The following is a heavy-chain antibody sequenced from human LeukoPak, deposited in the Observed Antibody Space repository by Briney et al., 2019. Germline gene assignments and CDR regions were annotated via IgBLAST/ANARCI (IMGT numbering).Heavy chain of an antibody. CDR1: GYSFTSYW. J-gene: IGHJ4*02. V-gene: IGHV5-51*01. D-gene: IGHD2-15*01. Sequence: GESLKISCKASGYSFTSYWIGWVRQMPGKGLEWMGIIYPGDSDTRYSPSFQGQVTISADKSISTAYLQWSSLKASDTAMYYCARHLCSGGSCYSKGALGWPVLDYWGQGTLVTVSS. CDR3: ARHLCSGGSCYSKGALGWPVLDY. CDR2: IYPGDSDT.